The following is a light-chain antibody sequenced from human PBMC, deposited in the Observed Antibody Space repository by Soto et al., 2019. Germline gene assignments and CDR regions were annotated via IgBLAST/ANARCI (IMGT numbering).Light chain of an antibody. CDR3: SSYTSSNTFYV. CDR1: SSDVGGYYY. CDR2: QFS. Sequence: SALTXPASVSGSPGQSISISCTGTSSDVGGYYYVSWYQHHPGKAPKLMIYQFSNRPSGVSNRFSGSKSGNTASLTISGLQPEDEPDYYCSSYTSSNTFYVFGTGTKV. V-gene: IGLV2-14*01. J-gene: IGLJ1*01.